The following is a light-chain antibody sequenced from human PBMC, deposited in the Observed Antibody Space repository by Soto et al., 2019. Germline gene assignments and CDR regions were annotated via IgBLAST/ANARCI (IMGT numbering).Light chain of an antibody. V-gene: IGKV1-27*01. J-gene: IGKJ3*01. CDR3: QKYSSVPV. CDR1: QGINNY. Sequence: DIPMTQSPSSLSASVGDRVTITCRASQGINNYVAWYQQKPGKPPKLLIYAASTLQSGVPSRFSGCGSGTDFTLTINSLQPEDVATYSCQKYSSVPVFGPGTKVDIK. CDR2: AAS.